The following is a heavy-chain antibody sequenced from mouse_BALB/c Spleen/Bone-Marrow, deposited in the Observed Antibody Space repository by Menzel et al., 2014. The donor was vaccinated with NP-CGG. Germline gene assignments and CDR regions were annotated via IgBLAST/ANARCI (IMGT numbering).Heavy chain of an antibody. V-gene: IGHV5-17*02. CDR1: GFTYSSFG. J-gene: IGHJ1*01. CDR2: ISSGSTSI. Sequence: LVESGGGLVQPGGSRKLSCAASGFTYSSFGMHWVRQAPERGLEWVAYISSGSTSIFYSDTVRGRFTISRDNPKNTLFLQMTSLTSEDTAMYYCARGGNWDDFDVWGAGTTVTVSS. D-gene: IGHD4-1*01. CDR3: ARGGNWDDFDV.